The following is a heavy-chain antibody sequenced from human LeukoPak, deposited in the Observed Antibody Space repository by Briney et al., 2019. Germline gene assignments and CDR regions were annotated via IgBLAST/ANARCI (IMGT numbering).Heavy chain of an antibody. CDR2: ISWNSGTK. J-gene: IGHJ4*02. V-gene: IGHV3-9*01. CDR3: AKDPTPTPYYFDSY. Sequence: GRSLRLSCAASGFTFDDYAMHWVRQAPGKGLEWVSGISWNSGTKGYADSVKGRFTISRDNAKNSLYLQMNSLRVEDTAMYYCAKDPTPTPYYFDSYWGQGTLVTVSS. D-gene: IGHD3-22*01. CDR1: GFTFDDYA.